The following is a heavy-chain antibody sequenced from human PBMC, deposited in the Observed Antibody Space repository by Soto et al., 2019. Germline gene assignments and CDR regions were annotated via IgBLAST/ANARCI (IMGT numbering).Heavy chain of an antibody. CDR3: ASRDYYYDSSGSPFDP. Sequence: GASVKVSCKASGGTFSSYAIMWVRQAPGQGLEWMGGIIPIFGTANYAQKFQGRVTITADESTSTAYMELSSLRSEDTAVYYCASRDYYYDSSGSPFDPWGQGTLVTVSS. J-gene: IGHJ5*02. CDR2: IIPIFGTA. D-gene: IGHD3-22*01. CDR1: GGTFSSYA. V-gene: IGHV1-69*13.